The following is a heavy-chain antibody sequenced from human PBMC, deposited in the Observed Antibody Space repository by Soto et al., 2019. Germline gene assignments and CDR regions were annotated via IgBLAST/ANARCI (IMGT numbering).Heavy chain of an antibody. Sequence: GGSLRLSCAASGFIFSNYVMSWVRQAPGKGLEWVSVISGSGGSTDYADSVQGRFTISRDNSKNTLYLQMNSLRAEDTAVYYCTKDRGSGYNYYYGMDVWGQGTTVTVSS. CDR1: GFIFSNYV. V-gene: IGHV3-23*01. CDR3: TKDRGSGYNYYYGMDV. D-gene: IGHD2-15*01. CDR2: ISGSGGST. J-gene: IGHJ6*02.